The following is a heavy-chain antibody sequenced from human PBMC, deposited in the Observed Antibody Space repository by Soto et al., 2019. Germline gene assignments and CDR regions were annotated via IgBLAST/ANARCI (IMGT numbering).Heavy chain of an antibody. CDR3: AGWEGQDYNY. CDR1: GFTFTDFY. CDR2: IRPDGTET. V-gene: IGHV3-7*03. J-gene: IGHJ4*02. D-gene: IGHD4-4*01. Sequence: EVQLVQSGGGLVQPGGSLRLSCVGSGFTFTDFYMNWVRQAPGKGLERVANIRPDGTETNYVESVRGRFTTSSDNAKNSLFLQMNSLRADVTALYYFAGWEGQDYNYWGQGILVTVSS.